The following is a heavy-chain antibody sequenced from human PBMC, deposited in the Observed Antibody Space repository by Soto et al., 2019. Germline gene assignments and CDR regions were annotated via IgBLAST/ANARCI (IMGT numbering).Heavy chain of an antibody. D-gene: IGHD2-15*01. CDR1: GFTFSSYA. Sequence: PGGSLRLSCAASGFTFSSYAMSWVRQAPGKGLEWVSAISGSGGSTYYGDSVKGRFTSSRDNCKKTLYLQMNSLRAEDTAVYYCAKDQWWVYANWFDPWGQGALVTVSS. CDR2: ISGSGGST. CDR3: AKDQWWVYANWFDP. J-gene: IGHJ5*02. V-gene: IGHV3-23*01.